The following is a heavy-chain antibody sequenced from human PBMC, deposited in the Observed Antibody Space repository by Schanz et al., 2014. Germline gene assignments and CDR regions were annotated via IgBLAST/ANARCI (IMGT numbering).Heavy chain of an antibody. J-gene: IGHJ4*02. CDR3: ARKVVATIGGYYDN. CDR1: GFGFSSYS. CDR2: ITTAGTKM. Sequence: QVQLVESGGGVVQPGRSLRLSCAASGFGFSSYSMNWVRQAPGKGLEWVAAITTAGTKMYYADSVRGRFTVSRDNSKNTLYLQMNSLRAEDTAVYYCARKVVATIGGYYDNWGQGTLVTVSS. D-gene: IGHD5-12*01. V-gene: IGHV3-30*19.